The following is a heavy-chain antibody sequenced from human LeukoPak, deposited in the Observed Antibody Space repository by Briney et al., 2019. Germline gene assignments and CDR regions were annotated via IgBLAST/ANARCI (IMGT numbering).Heavy chain of an antibody. CDR3: AKGGSPSCYSSSGY. Sequence: PGGSLRLSCAASGFTFSSYWMHWVRQAPGKGLVWVSRINSEGTSTSYADSVKGRFTISRDNSKNTLYLQMNSLRGEDTAVYYCAKGGSPSCYSSSGYWGQGTLVTVSS. CDR1: GFTFSSYW. V-gene: IGHV3-74*01. D-gene: IGHD2-2*01. CDR2: INSEGTST. J-gene: IGHJ4*02.